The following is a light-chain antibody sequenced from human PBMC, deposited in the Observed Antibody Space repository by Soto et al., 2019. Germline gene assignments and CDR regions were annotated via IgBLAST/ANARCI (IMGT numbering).Light chain of an antibody. J-gene: IGKJ4*01. CDR3: QQYKNWPPLT. CDR1: QSVSSN. CDR2: GAS. Sequence: EIVMTQSPATLSVSPGERATLSCRASQSVSSNLAWYQQKPGQAPRLLIYGASTRATGIPARFSGSGSVTEFTLTISSLQSKDFAIYYCQQYKNWPPLTFGGGTKVEIK. V-gene: IGKV3-15*01.